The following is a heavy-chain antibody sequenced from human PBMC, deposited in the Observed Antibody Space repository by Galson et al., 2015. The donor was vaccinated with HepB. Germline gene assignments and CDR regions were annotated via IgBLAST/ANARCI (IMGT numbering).Heavy chain of an antibody. D-gene: IGHD3-16*01. CDR1: GFTFSNYW. Sequence: SLRLSCAASGFTFSNYWMNWVRQAPGKGLEWVANIKQDGSEKYYVDSVKGRFTISRDNAKNSLYLQMNSLRAEDTAVYYCARVGIGLVYFDHWGQGTLVTVSS. CDR2: IKQDGSEK. V-gene: IGHV3-7*04. J-gene: IGHJ4*02. CDR3: ARVGIGLVYFDH.